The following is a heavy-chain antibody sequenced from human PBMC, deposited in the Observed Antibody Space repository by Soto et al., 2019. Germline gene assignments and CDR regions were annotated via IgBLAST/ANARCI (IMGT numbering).Heavy chain of an antibody. Sequence: SVKVSCKASGGTFSGYAISWVRQAPGQGLEWMGGIIPIFGTANYAQKFQGRGTITADESTSTAYMELSSLRSEDTAVYYCARGEMGYSSSPRYYYYGMDVWGQGTTVTVSS. CDR2: IIPIFGTA. D-gene: IGHD6-6*01. V-gene: IGHV1-69*13. J-gene: IGHJ6*02. CDR1: GGTFSGYA. CDR3: ARGEMGYSSSPRYYYYGMDV.